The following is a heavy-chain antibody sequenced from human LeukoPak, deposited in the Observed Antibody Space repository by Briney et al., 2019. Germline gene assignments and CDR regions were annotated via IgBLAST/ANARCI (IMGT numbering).Heavy chain of an antibody. V-gene: IGHV4-61*02. D-gene: IGHD3-10*01. Sequence: SETLSLTCTVSGGSISSGSYYWSWIRQPAGKGLEWIGRIYTSGSTNYNPSLKSRVTISVDTSTNQFSLKLSSVTAADTAVYYCARTWLGYYGMDVWGQGTTVTVSS. CDR3: ARTWLGYYGMDV. CDR1: GGSISSGSYY. J-gene: IGHJ6*02. CDR2: IYTSGST.